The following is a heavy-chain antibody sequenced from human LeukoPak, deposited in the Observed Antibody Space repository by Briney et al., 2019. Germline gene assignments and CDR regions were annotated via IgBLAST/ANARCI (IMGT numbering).Heavy chain of an antibody. D-gene: IGHD2-15*01. CDR2: ISSSSSYI. V-gene: IGHV3-21*01. J-gene: IGHJ6*03. CDR3: ARERGYSGGKRSYYMDV. Sequence: GGSLRLSCAASGFNFRSYSMNWVRQAPGKGLEWVSSISSSSSYIYYADSVKGRFTISRDNAKNSLYLQMNSLRAEDTAVYYCARERGYSGGKRSYYMDVWGKGTTVTVSS. CDR1: GFNFRSYS.